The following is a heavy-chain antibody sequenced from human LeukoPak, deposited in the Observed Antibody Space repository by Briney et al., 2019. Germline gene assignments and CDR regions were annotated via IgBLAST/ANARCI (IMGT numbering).Heavy chain of an antibody. D-gene: IGHD3-10*01. V-gene: IGHV4-39*01. CDR2: IYDSGST. J-gene: IGHJ4*02. Sequence: PSETLSLTCTVSGGSIRSSYYYWGWIRQPPGKGLEWIGSIYDSGSTYYNPSLKSRVTISVDTSKNQFSLKLSSVTAADTAVYYCAGDNGSGSYDYWGQGTLVTVSS. CDR3: AGDNGSGSYDY. CDR1: GGSIRSSYYY.